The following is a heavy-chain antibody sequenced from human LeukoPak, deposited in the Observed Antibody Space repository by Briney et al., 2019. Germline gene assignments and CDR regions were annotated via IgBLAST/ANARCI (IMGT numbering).Heavy chain of an antibody. V-gene: IGHV3-23*01. CDR3: AKLLHTYGDYLMPDY. D-gene: IGHD4-17*01. Sequence: GGSLRLSCAASGFTFSSYAMTWVRQAPGKGLEWVSAISGSGGSTYYAASVKGRFTISRDNSKNTLYLQMNGLRAEDTAVYYCAKLLHTYGDYLMPDYWGQGTLVTVSS. J-gene: IGHJ4*02. CDR1: GFTFSSYA. CDR2: ISGSGGST.